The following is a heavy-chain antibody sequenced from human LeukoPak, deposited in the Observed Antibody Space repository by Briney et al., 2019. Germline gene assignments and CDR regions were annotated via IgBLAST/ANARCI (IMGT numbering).Heavy chain of an antibody. V-gene: IGHV4-39*01. Sequence: PSETLSLTCPVSGGSISSNNYYWDWIRQPPGKGLEWIGSIFFSGSTYYNPSLKSRVTISLDTSKNQLSLHLSSVAAADTAVYYCARRPTAGSIVYYFDSWGQGTLVTVSS. J-gene: IGHJ4*02. CDR3: ARRPTAGSIVYYFDS. D-gene: IGHD2-21*01. CDR1: GGSISSNNYY. CDR2: IFFSGST.